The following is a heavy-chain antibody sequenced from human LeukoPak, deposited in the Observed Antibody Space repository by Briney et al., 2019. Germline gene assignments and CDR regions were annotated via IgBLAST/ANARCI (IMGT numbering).Heavy chain of an antibody. CDR1: GGSVSSGSYY. V-gene: IGHV4-61*01. CDR3: ARVFYYYYGMDV. Sequence: SETLSLTCTVSGGSVSSGSYYWSWIRQPPGKGLEWIGYIYYSGSTNYNPSLKSRVTISVDTSKNQFSLKLSSVTAADTAVYYCARVFYYYYGMDVWGQGTTVTVSS. J-gene: IGHJ6*02. CDR2: IYYSGST.